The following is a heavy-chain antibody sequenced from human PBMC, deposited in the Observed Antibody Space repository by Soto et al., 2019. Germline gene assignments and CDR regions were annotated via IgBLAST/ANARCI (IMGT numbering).Heavy chain of an antibody. Sequence: GGSLRLSCAASGFTVSSNYMSWVRQAPGKGLEWVSVIYSGGSTYYADSVKGRFTISRDNSKNTLYLQMNSLRAEDTAVYYCAREGITIFGVDKSYYYGMDVWGQGTTVTVSS. CDR2: IYSGGST. D-gene: IGHD3-3*01. V-gene: IGHV3-53*01. CDR1: GFTVSSNY. CDR3: AREGITIFGVDKSYYYGMDV. J-gene: IGHJ6*02.